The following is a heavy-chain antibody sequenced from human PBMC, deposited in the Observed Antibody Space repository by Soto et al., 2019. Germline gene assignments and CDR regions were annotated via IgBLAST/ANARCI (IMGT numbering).Heavy chain of an antibody. J-gene: IGHJ4*02. Sequence: PSEPLSLTCAVSGGSISSGGYSWSWIRQPPGKGLEWIGYIYHSGSTYYNPSLKSRVTISVDRSKNQFSLKLSSVTAADTAVYYCARAGVVGATALDYWVQGTLVIVSS. D-gene: IGHD1-26*01. CDR3: ARAGVVGATALDY. CDR1: GGSISSGGYS. CDR2: IYHSGST. V-gene: IGHV4-30-2*01.